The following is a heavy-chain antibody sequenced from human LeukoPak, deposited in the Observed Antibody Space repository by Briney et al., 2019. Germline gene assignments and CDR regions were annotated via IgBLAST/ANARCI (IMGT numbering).Heavy chain of an antibody. J-gene: IGHJ4*02. CDR2: IYYSGHT. Sequence: SQTLSLTCTVSGDSISSSTYYWSWIRQHPVKGLEWIGFIYYSGHTYYNPSLKSRVTISLDTSKNQFSLKLRSVTAADTAVYYCARGRKILQYFNWFDKWGQGTLVTVSS. CDR1: GDSISSSTYY. CDR3: ARGRKILQYFNWFDK. V-gene: IGHV4-31*03. D-gene: IGHD3-9*01.